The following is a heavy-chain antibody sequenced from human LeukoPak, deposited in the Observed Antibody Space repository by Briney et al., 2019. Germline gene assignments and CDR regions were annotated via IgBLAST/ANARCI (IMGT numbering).Heavy chain of an antibody. V-gene: IGHV1-2*06. CDR3: ARDYSPYPGCSWFDP. CDR1: GYTFTGYY. D-gene: IGHD5-18*01. J-gene: IGHJ5*02. CDR2: INYGGGT. Sequence: ASVKVSCKASGYTFTGYYIHWVRQAPGQGLEWMGRINYGGGTSYAQKFQGRVTMTRDTSISTAYMELDRLTSDDTAVYYCARDYSPYPGCSWFDPWGQGTLVTVSS.